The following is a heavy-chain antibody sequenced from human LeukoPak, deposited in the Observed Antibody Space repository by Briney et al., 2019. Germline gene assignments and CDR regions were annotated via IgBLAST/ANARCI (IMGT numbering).Heavy chain of an antibody. CDR1: GGSISSGGYY. Sequence: PSETLSLTCAVSGGSISSGGYYWSWIRQHPGKGLEWIGYIYYSGSTYYNPSLKSRVTISVDTSKNQFSLKLSSVTAADTAVYYCARDDSLARTPGWFDPWGQGTLVTVSS. J-gene: IGHJ5*02. V-gene: IGHV4-31*11. CDR2: IYYSGST. CDR3: ARDDSLARTPGWFDP. D-gene: IGHD3-22*01.